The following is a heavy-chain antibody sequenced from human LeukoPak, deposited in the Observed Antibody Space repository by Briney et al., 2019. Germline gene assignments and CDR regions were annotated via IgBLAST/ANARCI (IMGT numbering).Heavy chain of an antibody. Sequence: GGSLRLSCAASGFTFSSDSMNWVRQAPGKGLEWVAYISNSGDTIYYADSVKGRFTISRDNAKNSLYLQMNSLRAEDTAVYYCARYCSSTSCSYYYGMDVWGQGTTVTVSS. CDR1: GFTFSSDS. D-gene: IGHD2-2*01. J-gene: IGHJ6*02. CDR2: ISNSGDTI. CDR3: ARYCSSTSCSYYYGMDV. V-gene: IGHV3-48*04.